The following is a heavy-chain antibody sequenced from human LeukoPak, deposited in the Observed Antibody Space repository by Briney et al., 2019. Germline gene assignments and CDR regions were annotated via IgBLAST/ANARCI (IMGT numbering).Heavy chain of an antibody. CDR3: ARGQFQRDY. J-gene: IGHJ4*02. CDR2: VNHSGRT. Sequence: PSETLSLTCTVSGGSISSYYWSWIRQPPGKGLEWIGEVNHSGRTNYNPSLKSRVTISVDPSKSQFSLNLRSVTAADTAVYYCARGQFQRDYWGQGTLVIVSP. V-gene: IGHV4-34*01. CDR1: GGSISSYY.